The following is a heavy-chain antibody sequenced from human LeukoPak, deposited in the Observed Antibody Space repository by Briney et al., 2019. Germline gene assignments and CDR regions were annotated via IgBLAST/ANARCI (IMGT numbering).Heavy chain of an antibody. V-gene: IGHV4-38-2*02. CDR1: GYSISSNYH. CDR2: IYHSGST. CDR3: ARRGRATVTTRSYYYYYYMDV. Sequence: SETLSLTCTVSGYSISSNYHWGWIRQPPGKGLEWIATIYHSGSTYYNPSLKSRVTISVDTSKNQFSLKLSSVTAADTAVYYCARRGRATVTTRSYYYYYYMDVWGKGTTVTISS. J-gene: IGHJ6*03. D-gene: IGHD4-17*01.